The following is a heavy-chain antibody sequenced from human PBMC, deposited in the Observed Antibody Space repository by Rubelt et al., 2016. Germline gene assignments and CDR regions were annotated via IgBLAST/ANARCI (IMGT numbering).Heavy chain of an antibody. V-gene: IGHV1-18*01. CDR3: AALDTAIWAF. CDR1: GYRYDTFG. Sequence: QVQLVQSENEVKTPGASVTVSCKASGYRYDTFGFTWLRQAPGQGPEWMGWISFHNANLRHAQKVLGRLTLTEDTSTSTAFMKLRDLRPDDTATYYCAALDTAIWAFWGQGTRVIVSS. D-gene: IGHD4-17*01. CDR2: ISFHNANL. J-gene: IGHJ4*02.